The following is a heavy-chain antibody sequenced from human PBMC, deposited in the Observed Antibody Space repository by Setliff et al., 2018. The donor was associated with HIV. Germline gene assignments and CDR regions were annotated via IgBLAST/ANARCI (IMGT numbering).Heavy chain of an antibody. Sequence: PGGSLRLSCAASGFNFAAYAMSWVRQAPGKGLEWVSGMNWNGDALGYADSVKGRFTVSRDNAKNSVYLQMNSLRVEDTGLYYCARLGYNGYSTNYWGQGIPVTVSS. CDR2: MNWNGDAL. J-gene: IGHJ4*02. D-gene: IGHD5-12*01. CDR1: GFNFAAYA. V-gene: IGHV3-20*04. CDR3: ARLGYNGYSTNY.